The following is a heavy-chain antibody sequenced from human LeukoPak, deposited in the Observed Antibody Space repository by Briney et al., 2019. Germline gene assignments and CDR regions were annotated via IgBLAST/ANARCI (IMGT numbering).Heavy chain of an antibody. CDR3: AREAEAFDI. Sequence: GGSLRLSCAASGFTFSSYAIHWVRQAPGKGLEWVADISYDGSNRYYADSVKGRFTISRDYSRNTLYLQMNSLRTEDTAVYYCAREAEAFDIWGQGTMVTVSS. CDR2: ISYDGSNR. J-gene: IGHJ3*02. V-gene: IGHV3-30*14. CDR1: GFTFSSYA.